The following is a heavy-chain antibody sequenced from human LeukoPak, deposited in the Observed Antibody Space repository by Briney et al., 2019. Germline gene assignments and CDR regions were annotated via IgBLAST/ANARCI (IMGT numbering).Heavy chain of an antibody. D-gene: IGHD3-9*01. CDR2: IIPIFGTA. Sequence: ASVKVSCKASGGTFSSYAISWVRQAPGQGLEWMGGIIPIFGTANYAQKFQGRVTITADESMSTAYMELSSLRSEDTAVYYCARLYDILTGYSINQDAYFDYWGQGTLVTVSS. J-gene: IGHJ4*02. CDR1: GGTFSSYA. CDR3: ARLYDILTGYSINQDAYFDY. V-gene: IGHV1-69*13.